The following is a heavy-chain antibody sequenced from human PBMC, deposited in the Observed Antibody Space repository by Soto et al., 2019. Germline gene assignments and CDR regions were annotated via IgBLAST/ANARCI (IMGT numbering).Heavy chain of an antibody. J-gene: IGHJ3*02. D-gene: IGHD3-22*01. CDR2: ISYDGSNK. V-gene: IGHV3-30-3*01. CDR1: GFTFSSYA. Sequence: GGSLRLSCAASGFTFSSYAMHWVRQAPGKGLEWVAVISYDGSNKYYADSVKGRFTISRDNSKDTLYLQMNSLRAEDTAVYYCARALKTYYYDSSGYYPRLGDAFDTWGQGTMVTVSS. CDR3: ARALKTYYYDSSGYYPRLGDAFDT.